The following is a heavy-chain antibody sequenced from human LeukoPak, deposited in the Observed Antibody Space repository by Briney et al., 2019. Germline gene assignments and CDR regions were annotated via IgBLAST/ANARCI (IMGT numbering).Heavy chain of an antibody. V-gene: IGHV4-39*01. Sequence: SETLPLTCTVSGGSISSDSYYWAWIRQPPGKGLEWIASIYYSGSTYYNPSLKSRVTISVDTSRNQFSLKLSSVTAADTAVYYCASLAVAGLSEGYWGQGTLVIVSS. J-gene: IGHJ4*02. D-gene: IGHD6-19*01. CDR3: ASLAVAGLSEGY. CDR1: GGSISSDSYY. CDR2: IYYSGST.